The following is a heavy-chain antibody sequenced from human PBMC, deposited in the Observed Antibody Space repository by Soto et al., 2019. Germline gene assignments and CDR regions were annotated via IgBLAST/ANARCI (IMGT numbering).Heavy chain of an antibody. CDR2: IYYSGST. Sequence: QVQLQESGPGLVKPSQTLSLTCTVSGGSISSGGYYWSWIRQHPGKGLEWIGYIYYSGSTYYNPSLKSRVTISVDTSKNQFSLKLSSVTAADTAVYYCARVLPPYGSGSYYNVQGDAFDIWGQGTMVTVSS. V-gene: IGHV4-31*03. CDR1: GGSISSGGYY. J-gene: IGHJ3*02. CDR3: ARVLPPYGSGSYYNVQGDAFDI. D-gene: IGHD3-10*01.